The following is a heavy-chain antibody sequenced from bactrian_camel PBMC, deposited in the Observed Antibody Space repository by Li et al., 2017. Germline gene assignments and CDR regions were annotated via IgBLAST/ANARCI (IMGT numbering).Heavy chain of an antibody. D-gene: IGHD5*01. J-gene: IGHJ6*01. V-gene: IGHV3S42*01. CDR2: IAYDGWVT. Sequence: DVQLVESGGGLVQPGGSLTLSCVASGFVFDGSPMNWARQAPGKGLEWVAQIAYDGWVTRYHDSAKGRFTISRDNARNTLYLQMNSLKPEDTAMYYCAATNRRGCGWAVVEGMRSEGWFGYYGQGTQVTVS. CDR3: AATNRRGCGWAVVEGMRSEGWFGY. CDR1: GFVFDGSP.